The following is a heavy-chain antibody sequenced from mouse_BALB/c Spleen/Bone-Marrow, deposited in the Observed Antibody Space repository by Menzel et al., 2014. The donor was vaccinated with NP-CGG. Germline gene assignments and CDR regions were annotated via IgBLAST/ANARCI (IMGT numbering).Heavy chain of an antibody. CDR2: INTYSGNT. V-gene: IGHV1-67*01. CDR1: GYTFTDYA. D-gene: IGHD1-1*01. J-gene: IGHJ3*01. CDR3: ARGGYASTAWFAY. Sequence: QVQLQQSGPELVRPGVSVKISCKGSGYTFTDYAMHWVKQSHAKSLEWIGVINTYSGNTNYNQNFKGKATMTVDKSSSTAFMELARLTYEDSAIYYCARGGYASTAWFAYWGQGTLVTVSA.